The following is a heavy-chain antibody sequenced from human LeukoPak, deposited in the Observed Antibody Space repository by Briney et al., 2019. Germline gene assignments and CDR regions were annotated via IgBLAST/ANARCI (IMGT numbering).Heavy chain of an antibody. Sequence: PGGSLRLSCAASGFTFSSYWMSWVRQAPGKGLEWVANIKQDGSEKYYVDSVKGRFTISRDNAKNSLYLQMNSLRAEDTAVYYCARIYDYVWGSYRRYYFDYWGQGTLVTVSS. CDR2: IKQDGSEK. CDR1: GFTFSSYW. J-gene: IGHJ4*02. D-gene: IGHD3-16*02. CDR3: ARIYDYVWGSYRRYYFDY. V-gene: IGHV3-7*01.